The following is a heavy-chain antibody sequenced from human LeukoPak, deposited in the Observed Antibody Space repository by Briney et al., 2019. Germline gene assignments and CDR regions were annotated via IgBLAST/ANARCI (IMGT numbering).Heavy chain of an antibody. J-gene: IGHJ3*02. Sequence: GGSLRLSCAASGFTFSSYGMHWVRPAPGKGLEWVAVTWYDGSNKYYADSVKGRFTISRDNPKNTLYLQMNSLRVEDTAVYYCARVHWGNYYLNAFDIWGQGTMVTVSS. CDR3: ARVHWGNYYLNAFDI. CDR1: GFTFSSYG. D-gene: IGHD3-10*01. CDR2: TWYDGSNK. V-gene: IGHV3-33*01.